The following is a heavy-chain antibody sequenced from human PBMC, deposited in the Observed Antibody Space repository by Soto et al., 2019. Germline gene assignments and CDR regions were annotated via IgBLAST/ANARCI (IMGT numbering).Heavy chain of an antibody. V-gene: IGHV3-23*01. CDR3: SNCLPPLAFVVVPAAMVAAFDI. D-gene: IGHD2-2*01. Sequence: PGGSLRLSCAASGFTFSSYAMSWVRQAPGKGLEWVTAISGSGGSTYYADSVKGRFTISRDNSKNTLYLQMNSLRAEDTAVYYCSNCLPPLAFVVVPAAMVAAFDIWGQGTMVTVSS. CDR2: ISGSGGST. J-gene: IGHJ3*02. CDR1: GFTFSSYA.